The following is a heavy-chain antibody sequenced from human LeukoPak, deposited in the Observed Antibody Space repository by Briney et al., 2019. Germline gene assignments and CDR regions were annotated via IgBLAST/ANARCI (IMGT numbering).Heavy chain of an antibody. J-gene: IGHJ4*02. D-gene: IGHD1-26*01. Sequence: SETLSLTCTVSGGSVSSGSYYWSWIRQPPGKGLEWIGYIYYSGSTNYNPSLKSRVTISVDTSKNQFSLKLSSVTAADTAIYYCARDANRFGVNSGGGIDYWGQGALVTVSS. CDR1: GGSVSSGSYY. V-gene: IGHV4-61*01. CDR3: ARDANRFGVNSGGGIDY. CDR2: IYYSGST.